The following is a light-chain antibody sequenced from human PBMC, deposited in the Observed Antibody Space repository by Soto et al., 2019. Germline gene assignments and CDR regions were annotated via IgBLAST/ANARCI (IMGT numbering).Light chain of an antibody. CDR1: QDISNY. CDR3: QQYDNLLIT. Sequence: DIQMTQSPSSLSASVGDRVTITCQASQDISNYLNWYQQKPGKAPKLLIYDASNLETGVPSRFSGSGSGTAFTFTISSLQPEDIATYYCQQYDNLLITFGQGTRLEIK. V-gene: IGKV1-33*01. CDR2: DAS. J-gene: IGKJ5*01.